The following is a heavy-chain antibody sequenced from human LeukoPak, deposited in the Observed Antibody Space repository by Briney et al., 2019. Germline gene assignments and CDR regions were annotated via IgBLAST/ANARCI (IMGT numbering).Heavy chain of an antibody. CDR2: ISGSGGST. CDR1: GFTFSSYA. Sequence: GGSLRLSCAASGFTFSSYAMSWVRQAPGKGLEWVSAISGSGGSTYYADSVKGRFTISRDNSKNTLYLQMNSLRAEDAAVYYCATGADQRIRYLDWFPPPTFDYWGQGTLVTVSS. CDR3: ATGADQRIRYLDWFPPPTFDY. V-gene: IGHV3-23*01. D-gene: IGHD3-9*01. J-gene: IGHJ4*02.